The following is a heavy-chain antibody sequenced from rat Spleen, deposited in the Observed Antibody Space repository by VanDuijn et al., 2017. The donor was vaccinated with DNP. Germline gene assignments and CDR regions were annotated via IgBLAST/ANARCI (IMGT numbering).Heavy chain of an antibody. CDR2: IWNTGGT. D-gene: IGHD1-2*01. V-gene: IGHV2-41*01. J-gene: IGHJ2*01. Sequence: QVQLKESGPGLVQPSQTLSLACTVSGFSLTNYHIHWVRQPSGKGLEWMGVIWNTGGTRYNSALKSRLSISKDTSKSQVFLKMNSLQTEDTAIYYCARDYYNSWGQGVMVTVSS. CDR1: GFSLTNYH. CDR3: ARDYYNS.